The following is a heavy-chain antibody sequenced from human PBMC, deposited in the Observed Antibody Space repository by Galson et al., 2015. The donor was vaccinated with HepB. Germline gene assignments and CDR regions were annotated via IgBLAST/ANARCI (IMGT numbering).Heavy chain of an antibody. CDR2: INPNSGGT. V-gene: IGHV1-2*02. Sequence: SVKVSCKASGYTFTSYGISWVRQAPGQGLEWMGWINPNSGGTNYAQKFQGRVTMTRDTSISTAYMELSRLRSDDTAVYYCARVFRPVVPAAPRFDHWGQGTLVTVSS. D-gene: IGHD2-2*01. CDR1: GYTFTSYG. CDR3: ARVFRPVVPAAPRFDH. J-gene: IGHJ4*02.